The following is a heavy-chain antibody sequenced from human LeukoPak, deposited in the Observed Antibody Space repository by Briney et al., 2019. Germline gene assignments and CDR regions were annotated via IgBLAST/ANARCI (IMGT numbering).Heavy chain of an antibody. CDR3: ARYGSGSYYHY. CDR1: GFTFSDYA. Sequence: GGSLRLSCAASGFTFSDYAMHWVRQAPGKGLEYVTAISTDGGGTYYVNSVKGRFTISRDNSKNTLYLQMGSLRAEDMAVYYCARYGSGSYYHYWGQGALVTVSS. V-gene: IGHV3-64*01. D-gene: IGHD3-10*01. J-gene: IGHJ4*02. CDR2: ISTDGGGT.